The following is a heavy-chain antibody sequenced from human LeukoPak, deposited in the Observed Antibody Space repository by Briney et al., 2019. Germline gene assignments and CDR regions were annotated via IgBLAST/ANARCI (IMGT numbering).Heavy chain of an antibody. D-gene: IGHD5-12*01. CDR1: GFTFSSYA. CDR3: AKDVDIVATINGGFDY. Sequence: GGSLRLSCAASGFTFSSYAMRWVRQAPGKGLEWVSAISGSGGSTYYADSVKGRFTISRDNSKNTLYLQMNSLRAEDTAVYYCAKDVDIVATINGGFDYWGQGTLVTVSS. CDR2: ISGSGGST. J-gene: IGHJ4*02. V-gene: IGHV3-23*01.